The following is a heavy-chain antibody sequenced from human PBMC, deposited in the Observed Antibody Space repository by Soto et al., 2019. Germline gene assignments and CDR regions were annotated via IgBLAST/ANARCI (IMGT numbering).Heavy chain of an antibody. Sequence: GASVKVSCKASGYTFTSYDINWVRQATGQGLEYLGWMNPNSGNTGYVQKFQGRVTMTRNTSISTAYMELSSLRSEDTAVYYCAGGVKYGAYSRWFDPWGQGTLVTVPS. CDR2: MNPNSGNT. D-gene: IGHD4-17*01. J-gene: IGHJ5*02. V-gene: IGHV1-8*01. CDR1: GYTFTSYD. CDR3: AGGVKYGAYSRWFDP.